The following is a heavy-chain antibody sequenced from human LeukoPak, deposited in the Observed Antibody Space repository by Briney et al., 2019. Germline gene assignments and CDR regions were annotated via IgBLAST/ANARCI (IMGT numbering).Heavy chain of an antibody. CDR3: TRAVVVITTVPDY. Sequence: PGGSLRLSCAASGFTLSDYYMSWIRQAPGKGLEWVGFIRSKAYGGTTEYAASVKGRFTISRDDSKSIAYLQMNSLKTEDTAVYYCTRAVVVITTVPDYWGQGTLVTVSS. CDR2: IRSKAYGGTT. V-gene: IGHV3-49*03. D-gene: IGHD3-22*01. CDR1: GFTLSDYY. J-gene: IGHJ4*02.